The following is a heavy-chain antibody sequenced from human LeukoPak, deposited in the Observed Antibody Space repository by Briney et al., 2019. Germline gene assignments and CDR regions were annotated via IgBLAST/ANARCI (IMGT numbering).Heavy chain of an antibody. CDR1: GGSISSDNW. CDR3: ASRRYYDSTGYFPY. D-gene: IGHD3-22*01. J-gene: IGHJ4*02. V-gene: IGHV4/OR15-8*01. Sequence: PSETLSPTCGVSGGSISSDNWWSWIRQPPGKGLEWIGEIYQRGSPNYNPSLKSRVTISVDKSKNQFSLKLSSVSAADTAVYYCASRRYYDSTGYFPYWGQGTLVTVSS. CDR2: IYQRGSP.